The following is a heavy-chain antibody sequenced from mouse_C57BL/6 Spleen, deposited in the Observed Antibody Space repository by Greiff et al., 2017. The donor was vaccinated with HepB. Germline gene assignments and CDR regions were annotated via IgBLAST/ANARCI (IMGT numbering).Heavy chain of an antibody. CDR2: ISSGGSYT. CDR3: ARHDGYFDY. Sequence: EVQLQESGGDLVKPGGSLKLSCAASGFTFSSYGMSWVRQTPDKRLEWVATISSGGSYTYYPDSVKGRFTFSRDNAKNTLYLQMSSLKSEDTAMYYCARHDGYFDYWGQGTALTVSS. CDR1: GFTFSSYG. J-gene: IGHJ2*01. V-gene: IGHV5-6*01. D-gene: IGHD2-3*01.